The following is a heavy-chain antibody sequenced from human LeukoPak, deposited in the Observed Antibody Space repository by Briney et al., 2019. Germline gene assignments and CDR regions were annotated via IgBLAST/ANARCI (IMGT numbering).Heavy chain of an antibody. V-gene: IGHV4-61*01. CDR2: IYYSGST. Sequence: SETLSLTCTVSGGSISSGSYYSGWIRQPPGKGLEWIGYIYYSGSTNYNPSLKSRFTISVDTYKNQFFLKLSSVTAADTAVYYCARVSGYCSGGSCSDPNFDYWGQGTLVTVSS. D-gene: IGHD2-15*01. CDR1: GGSISSGSYY. CDR3: ARVSGYCSGGSCSDPNFDY. J-gene: IGHJ4*02.